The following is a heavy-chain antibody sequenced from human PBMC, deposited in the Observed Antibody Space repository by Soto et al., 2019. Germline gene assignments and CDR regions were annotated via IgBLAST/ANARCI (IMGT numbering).Heavy chain of an antibody. V-gene: IGHV4-39*01. Sequence: SSETLSLTCTVSGGSISSSSYYWGWIRQPPGKGLEWIGSIYYSGSTYYNPSLKSRVTISVDTSKNQFSLKLSSVTAADTAVYNCARHPRNWNYVVPCWFDPWGQGTLVTVSS. CDR3: ARHPRNWNYVVPCWFDP. CDR1: GGSISSSSYY. CDR2: IYYSGST. D-gene: IGHD1-7*01. J-gene: IGHJ5*02.